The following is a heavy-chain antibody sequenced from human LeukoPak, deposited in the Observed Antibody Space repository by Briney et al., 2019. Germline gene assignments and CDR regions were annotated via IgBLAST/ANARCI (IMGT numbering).Heavy chain of an antibody. CDR2: IKQDGSEK. V-gene: IGHV3-7*01. CDR1: GFTFSSYW. CDR3: ARDSGWFDP. D-gene: IGHD6-25*01. J-gene: IGHJ5*02. Sequence: GGSLRLSCAAYGFTFSSYWMSWVRQAPGKGLEWVANIKQDGSEKYYVDSVKGRFTISRDNAKNSLYLQMNSLRAEDTAVYYCARDSGWFDPWGQGTLVTVSS.